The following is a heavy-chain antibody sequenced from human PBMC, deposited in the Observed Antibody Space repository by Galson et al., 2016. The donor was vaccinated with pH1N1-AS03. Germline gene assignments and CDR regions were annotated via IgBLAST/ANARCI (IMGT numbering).Heavy chain of an antibody. CDR2: ISGADLST. Sequence: SLRLSCAASGFTFSTYAMSWVRQAPGKGLEWVSSISGADLSTYYADSVKGRFTVSRDNSKNTLYLQMNGLGAEDTAIYYGANPRASGTTMVTRLDYWGQGILVTVSS. D-gene: IGHD5-18*01. CDR3: ANPRASGTTMVTRLDY. CDR1: GFTFSTYA. V-gene: IGHV3-23*01. J-gene: IGHJ4*02.